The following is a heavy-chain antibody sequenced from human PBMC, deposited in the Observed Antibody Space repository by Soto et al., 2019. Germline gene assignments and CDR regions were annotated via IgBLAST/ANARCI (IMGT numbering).Heavy chain of an antibody. D-gene: IGHD2-2*01. CDR1: GYTFTSYA. J-gene: IGHJ5*02. V-gene: IGHV1-3*01. Sequence: GASVKVSCKASGYTFTSYAMHWVRQAPGQRLEWMGWINAGNGNTKYSQKFQGRVTITRDTSASTAYMELSSLRSEDTAVYYCARALTYQLPSHNWFDPWGQGTLVTVSS. CDR2: INAGNGNT. CDR3: ARALTYQLPSHNWFDP.